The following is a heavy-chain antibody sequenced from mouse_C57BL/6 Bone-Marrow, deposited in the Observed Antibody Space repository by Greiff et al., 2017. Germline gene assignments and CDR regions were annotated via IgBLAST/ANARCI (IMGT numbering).Heavy chain of an antibody. CDR2: INSDGGST. CDR3: ARHGDYGSSSYWYFDV. Sequence: EVKLMESGGGLVQPGESLKLSCESNESEFPSHDMSWVRKTPEKRLELVAAINSDGGSTYYPDNMERRFIISRDNTKKTLYLQMSSLRSEDTALYYCARHGDYGSSSYWYFDVWGTGTTVTVSS. J-gene: IGHJ1*03. V-gene: IGHV5-2*01. D-gene: IGHD1-1*01. CDR1: ESEFPSHD.